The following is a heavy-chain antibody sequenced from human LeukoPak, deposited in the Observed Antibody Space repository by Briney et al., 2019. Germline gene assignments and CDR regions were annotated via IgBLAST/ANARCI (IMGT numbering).Heavy chain of an antibody. CDR3: ARLNWNYGNLFDY. Sequence: PSETLSLTCTVSGGSISSSSYYWGWIRQPPGKGLEWIGSIYYSGSTYYNPSLKSRVTISVDTSKNQFSLKLTSVTAADTAVYYCARLNWNYGNLFDYWGQGTLVTVSS. CDR1: GGSISSSSYY. D-gene: IGHD1-7*01. V-gene: IGHV4-39*01. J-gene: IGHJ4*02. CDR2: IYYSGST.